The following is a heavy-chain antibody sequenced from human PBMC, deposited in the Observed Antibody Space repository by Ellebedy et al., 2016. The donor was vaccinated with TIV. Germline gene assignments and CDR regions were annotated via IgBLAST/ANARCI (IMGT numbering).Heavy chain of an antibody. Sequence: GGSLRLSCIVSGFTFNTYSMEWVRQTPGKGLEWVAVTSYDGTNKYYADFVRGRFTISRDNPTNTLYLEMNSLRHDDTAVYYCAKLAFRYSDFEYVDNWGQGTLVTVSS. J-gene: IGHJ4*02. CDR3: AKLAFRYSDFEYVDN. CDR1: GFTFNTYS. D-gene: IGHD5-12*01. V-gene: IGHV3-30*18. CDR2: TSYDGTNK.